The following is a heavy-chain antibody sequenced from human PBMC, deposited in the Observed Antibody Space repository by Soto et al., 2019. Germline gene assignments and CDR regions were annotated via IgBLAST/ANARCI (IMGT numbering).Heavy chain of an antibody. CDR2: ISGSGGST. J-gene: IGHJ3*02. Sequence: EVQLLESGGGLVQPGGSLRLSCAASGFTFSSYAMSWVRQAPGKGLEWVSAISGSGGSTYSADSVKGRFTISRDTFKNTLYLQMNSLRAEDTGVYFCAKIGVSGWFDDALDILGQGTMVTVSS. D-gene: IGHD6-19*01. CDR1: GFTFSSYA. V-gene: IGHV3-23*01. CDR3: AKIGVSGWFDDALDI.